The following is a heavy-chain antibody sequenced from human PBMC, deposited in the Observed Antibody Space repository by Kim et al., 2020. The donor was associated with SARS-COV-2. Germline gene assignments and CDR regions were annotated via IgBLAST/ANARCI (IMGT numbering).Heavy chain of an antibody. J-gene: IGHJ4*02. V-gene: IGHV3-74*03. Sequence: GGSLRLSCAASGFTFNRYWMDWVRQAPGKGLVWVSRINSDGSTTKYADSVKGRFTISRDNAKNTLYLQLNSLRAEDTALYYCGSVYYFGAGSYSDGFDYWGQGTMVTVSS. CDR2: INSDGSTT. D-gene: IGHD3-10*01. CDR1: GFTFNRYW. CDR3: GSVYYFGAGSYSDGFDY.